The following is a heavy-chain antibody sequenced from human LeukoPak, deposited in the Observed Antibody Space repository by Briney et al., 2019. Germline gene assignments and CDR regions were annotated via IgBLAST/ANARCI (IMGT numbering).Heavy chain of an antibody. CDR1: GGSISSYY. D-gene: IGHD2-2*01. CDR3: VRDVGRYCSSTSCYINWFDP. V-gene: IGHV4-4*07. Sequence: PSETLCLSCAVSGGSISSYYCSWIRQPAGEGLGWIGRIYTSGSTNYNPSLKSRVTMSVDTPKNQFSLKLSSVSAAHTAVCYCVRDVGRYCSSTSCYINWFDPWGQGTLVTVSS. J-gene: IGHJ5*02. CDR2: IYTSGST.